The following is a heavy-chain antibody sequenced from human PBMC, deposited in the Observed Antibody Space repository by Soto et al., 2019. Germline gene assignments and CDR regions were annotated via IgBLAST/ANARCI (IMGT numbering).Heavy chain of an antibody. Sequence: GGSLRLSCAASGFTFSSYGMHWVRQAPGKGLEWVPVISYDGSNKYYADSVKGRFTISRDNSKNTLYLQMNSLRAEDTAVYYCAKYRYYYYMDVWGKGTTVTVSS. CDR2: ISYDGSNK. CDR1: GFTFSSYG. V-gene: IGHV3-30*18. CDR3: AKYRYYYYMDV. J-gene: IGHJ6*03.